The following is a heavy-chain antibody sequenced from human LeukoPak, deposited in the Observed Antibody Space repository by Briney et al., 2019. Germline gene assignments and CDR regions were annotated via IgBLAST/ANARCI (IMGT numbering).Heavy chain of an antibody. CDR2: ISDDEYSK. CDR3: ARDPGVSGWYWGST. Sequence: GGSLRLSCAASGFTFSSYVMYWVRQAPGKGLEWVAVISDDEYSKYYADSVKGRFTISRDKSKNTLYLQMNSLRVEDTAVYYCARDPGVSGWYWGSTWGQGTLVTVSS. CDR1: GFTFSSYV. J-gene: IGHJ5*02. V-gene: IGHV3-30-3*01. D-gene: IGHD6-19*01.